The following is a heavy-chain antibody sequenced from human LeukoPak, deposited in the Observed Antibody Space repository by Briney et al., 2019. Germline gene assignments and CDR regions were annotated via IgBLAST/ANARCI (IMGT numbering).Heavy chain of an antibody. CDR1: GYTFTSYY. V-gene: IGHV1-46*01. Sequence: ASVKVSCKASGYTFTSYYMHWVRQAPGQGLEWMGIINPSGGSTSYAQKFQGRVTMTRDTSTSTVYMELSSLRSEDTAVYYCARDVGEDGYSGYDGCDYWGQGTLVTVSS. J-gene: IGHJ4*02. CDR3: ARDVGEDGYSGYDGCDY. D-gene: IGHD5-12*01. CDR2: INPSGGST.